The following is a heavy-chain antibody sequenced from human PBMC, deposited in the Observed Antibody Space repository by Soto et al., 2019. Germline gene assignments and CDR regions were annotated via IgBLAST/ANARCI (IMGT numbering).Heavy chain of an antibody. CDR2: IGTAGDT. D-gene: IGHD6-13*01. V-gene: IGHV3-13*01. CDR1: GFTFSSYD. CDR3: ARMYSSSWYGMDV. J-gene: IGHJ6*02. Sequence: GGSLRLSCAASGFTFSSYDMHWVRQATGKGLEWVSAIGTAGDTYYPGSVKGRFTISRENAKNSLYLQMNSLRAEDTAVYYCARMYSSSWYGMDVWGQGTTVTVS.